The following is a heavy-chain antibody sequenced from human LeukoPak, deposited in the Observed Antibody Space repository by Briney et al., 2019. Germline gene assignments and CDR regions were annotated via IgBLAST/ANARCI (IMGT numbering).Heavy chain of an antibody. J-gene: IGHJ4*02. CDR2: IRNKANSYTT. CDR1: GFTFIDLY. V-gene: IGHV3-72*01. CDR3: ARRNSVTQGLDN. D-gene: IGHD5/OR15-5a*01. Sequence: GGSLRLSWAASGFTFIDLYMDCVRQAPGKGLEWIGRIRNKANSYTTEYAASVKGRSTVSRDDSKNSLLLQMNSLESEDTAVYYCARRNSVTQGLDNWGQGTLVTVSS.